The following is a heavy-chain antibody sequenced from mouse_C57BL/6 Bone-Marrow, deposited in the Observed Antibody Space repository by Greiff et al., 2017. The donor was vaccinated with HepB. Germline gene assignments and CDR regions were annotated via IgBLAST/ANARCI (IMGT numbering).Heavy chain of an antibody. CDR3: ARSPYYYGSSYRYFDY. V-gene: IGHV1-69*01. CDR1: GYTFTSYW. J-gene: IGHJ2*01. CDR2: IDPSDSYT. D-gene: IGHD1-1*01. Sequence: VKLQQPGAELVMPGASVKLSCKASGYTFTSYWMHWVKQRPGQGLEWIGEIDPSDSYTNYNQKFKGKSTLTVDKSSSTAYMQLSSLTSEDSAVYYCARSPYYYGSSYRYFDYWGQGTTLTVSS.